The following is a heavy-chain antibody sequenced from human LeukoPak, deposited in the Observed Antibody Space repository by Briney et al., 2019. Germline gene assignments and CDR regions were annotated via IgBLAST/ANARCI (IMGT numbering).Heavy chain of an antibody. D-gene: IGHD1-20*01. J-gene: IGHJ6*03. CDR1: GGSISSYY. CDR3: ARDQNPNWNLKRSHMGV. V-gene: IGHV4-4*07. Sequence: PSETLSLTCTVSGGSISSYYWSWIRQPARKGLEWIGRIYTSGSTNYNPSLKSRVTMSVDTSKNQFSLKLSSVTAADTAVYYCARDQNPNWNLKRSHMGVWGKGTTVTVSS. CDR2: IYTSGST.